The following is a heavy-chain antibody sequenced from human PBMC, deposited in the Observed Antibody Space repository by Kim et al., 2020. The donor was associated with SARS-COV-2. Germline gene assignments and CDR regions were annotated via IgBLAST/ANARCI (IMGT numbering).Heavy chain of an antibody. J-gene: IGHJ4*02. CDR3: AKSAYCSGGNCYSWVDY. V-gene: IGHV3-23*01. Sequence: VKGRFTISRDNSKNTLYLQMSSLRADDTAVYYCAKSAYCSGGNCYSWVDYWGQGTLVTVSS. D-gene: IGHD2-15*01.